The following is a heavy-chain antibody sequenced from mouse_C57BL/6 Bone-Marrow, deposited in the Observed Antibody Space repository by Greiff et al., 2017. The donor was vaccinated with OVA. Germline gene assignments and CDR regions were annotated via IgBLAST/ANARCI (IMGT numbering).Heavy chain of an antibody. CDR1: GFTFSSYA. CDR3: ARDRGGMTVVEGLYYFDY. D-gene: IGHD1-1*01. J-gene: IGHJ2*01. V-gene: IGHV5-4*01. CDR2: ISDGGSYT. Sequence: EVMLVESGGGLVKPGGSLKLSCAASGFTFSSYAMSWVRQTPEKRLEWVATISDGGSYTYYPDNVKGRFTITRDNAKNNLYLQMSHLKSEDTAMYYCARDRGGMTVVEGLYYFDYGGQGTTLTVSS.